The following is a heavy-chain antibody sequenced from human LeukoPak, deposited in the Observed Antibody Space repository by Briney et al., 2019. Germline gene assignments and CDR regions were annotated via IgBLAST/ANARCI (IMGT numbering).Heavy chain of an antibody. CDR1: GFSFDDYA. V-gene: IGHV3-21*01. D-gene: IGHD2-2*01. J-gene: IGHJ4*02. Sequence: GGSLRLSCAASGFSFDDYAMHWVRQAPGKGLEWVASISHSGYDIYYANSVKGRFTISRDNARYSLSLQMNNLRADDTAVYYCANHLACGSTTCPSFDDWGQGTLVTVSS. CDR2: ISHSGYDI. CDR3: ANHLACGSTTCPSFDD.